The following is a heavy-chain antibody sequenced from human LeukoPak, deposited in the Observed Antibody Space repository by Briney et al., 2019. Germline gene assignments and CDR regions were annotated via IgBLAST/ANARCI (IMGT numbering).Heavy chain of an antibody. Sequence: QPGGSLRLSCAASGLIFSNYGMHWVRQAPGKGLEWVTFIQCDGSSIYYTDSVKGRFTISRDNSKNTVYLQMNSLRPEDTAVYYCVEEAGAVAGRFDHWGQGTLVTVSS. CDR1: GLIFSNYG. V-gene: IGHV3-30*02. J-gene: IGHJ4*02. CDR3: VEEAGAVAGRFDH. D-gene: IGHD6-19*01. CDR2: IQCDGSSI.